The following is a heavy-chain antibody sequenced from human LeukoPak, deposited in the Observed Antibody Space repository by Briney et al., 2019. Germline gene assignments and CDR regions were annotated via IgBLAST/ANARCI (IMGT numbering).Heavy chain of an antibody. D-gene: IGHD3-10*01. CDR1: GFTFTNYS. CDR2: ISGSGSNT. V-gene: IGHV3-23*01. CDR3: AKRGDYYGYGF. Sequence: GGSLRLSCAASGFTFTNYSMSWVRQAPGKGLEWVSGISGSGSNTHYGDSVKGRFTISRDNSKNTLYLQMNSLRAEDTAVYYCAKRGDYYGYGFWGQGTLVTVSS. J-gene: IGHJ4*02.